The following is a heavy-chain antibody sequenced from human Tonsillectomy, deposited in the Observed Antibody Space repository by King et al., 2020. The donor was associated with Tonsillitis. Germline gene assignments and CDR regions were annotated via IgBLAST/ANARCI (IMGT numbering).Heavy chain of an antibody. CDR3: ARGEVPRGGPGAAPFGY. V-gene: IGHV4-34*01. J-gene: IGHJ4*02. Sequence: VQLQQWGAGLLKPSETLSLTCAVYGGSFSGYYWSWIRQPPGKGLEWIGEINHSGSTNYNPSLKSRVTISVDTSKNQFSLKLSSVTAADTAVYYCARGEVPRGGPGAAPFGYWGQGTLVTVSS. CDR2: INHSGST. CDR1: GGSFSGYY. D-gene: IGHD6-13*01.